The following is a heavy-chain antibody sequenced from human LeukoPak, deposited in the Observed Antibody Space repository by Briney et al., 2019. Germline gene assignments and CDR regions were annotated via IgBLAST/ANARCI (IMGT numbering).Heavy chain of an antibody. J-gene: IGHJ4*02. D-gene: IGHD6-19*01. V-gene: IGHV3-7*01. CDR3: ASLTSSGWPHWDY. CDR1: GFTFGDYA. Sequence: GGSLRLSCTASGFTFGDYAMSWVRQAPGKGLEWVANIKQDGSEKYYVEYVKGRFTISRDNAKNSLYLQMNSLRAEDTAVYYCASLTSSGWPHWDYWGQGTLVTVSS. CDR2: IKQDGSEK.